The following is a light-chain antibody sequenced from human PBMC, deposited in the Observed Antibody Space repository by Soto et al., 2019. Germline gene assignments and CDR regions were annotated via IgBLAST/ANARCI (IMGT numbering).Light chain of an antibody. CDR2: DAS. Sequence: EIVLTQSPATLSFSPGESATLSCRASQNISNYLGWYKQKPGQAPRLLMYDASNRATGTPGRFSGSGSGTDFTLTISSLEPDDFAVYYCQHRSNWPPYTFGQGTKLEIK. V-gene: IGKV3-11*01. CDR1: QNISNY. J-gene: IGKJ2*01. CDR3: QHRSNWPPYT.